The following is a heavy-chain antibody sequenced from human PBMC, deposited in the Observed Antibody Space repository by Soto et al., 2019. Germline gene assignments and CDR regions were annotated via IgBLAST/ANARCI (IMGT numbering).Heavy chain of an antibody. CDR2: ISADGART. J-gene: IGHJ6*02. CDR1: GFTFSSYS. Sequence: PGGSLRLSCAASGFTFSSYSMTWVRQGPEKGLEWVSEISADGARTYYADSVKGRFTISRDNSKNTLYLQMNSLRAEDTAVYYCARDPPRDSSGYYVWGQGTTVTVSS. D-gene: IGHD3-22*01. CDR3: ARDPPRDSSGYYV. V-gene: IGHV3-23*01.